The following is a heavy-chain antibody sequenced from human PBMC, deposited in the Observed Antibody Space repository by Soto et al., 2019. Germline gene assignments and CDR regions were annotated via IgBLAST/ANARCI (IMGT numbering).Heavy chain of an antibody. Sequence: XTLSLPCTVSGGALSSSCYDCGWIRQPPGKGLEWIWSIYYSGSSYYNPSLKSRITISVDTSKNQFSLRLSSFTASDTAVYYCANYYDSSGLDFWGQGTLGTVSS. CDR2: IYYSGSS. CDR1: GGALSSSCYD. J-gene: IGHJ4*02. V-gene: IGHV4-39*01. D-gene: IGHD3-22*01. CDR3: ANYYDSSGLDF.